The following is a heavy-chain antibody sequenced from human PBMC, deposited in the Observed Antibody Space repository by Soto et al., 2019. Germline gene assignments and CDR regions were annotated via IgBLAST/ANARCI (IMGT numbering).Heavy chain of an antibody. Sequence: SVKVSCKASGGTFSSYAISWVRQAPGQGLEWMGGIIPIFGTANYAQKFQGRVTITADESTSTAYMELSSLRSEDTAVYYCARHGGAYCGGDCYLRGAVSNAFDIWGQGTMVTVSS. CDR2: IIPIFGTA. V-gene: IGHV1-69*13. CDR3: ARHGGAYCGGDCYLRGAVSNAFDI. J-gene: IGHJ3*02. D-gene: IGHD2-21*02. CDR1: GGTFSSYA.